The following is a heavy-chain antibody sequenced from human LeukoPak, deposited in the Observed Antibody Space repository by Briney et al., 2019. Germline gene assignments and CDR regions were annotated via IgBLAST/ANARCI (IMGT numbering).Heavy chain of an antibody. J-gene: IGHJ4*02. D-gene: IGHD3-16*01. CDR1: GFTFSSYA. CDR2: ISGSGGST. CDR3: AKAGRILRYFDY. Sequence: GGSLRLSCAASGFTFSSYAMSWVRQAPGKGLEWVSAISGSGGSTYYADSVKGRFTFSRDNSKNTLYLQMNSLRAEDTAVYYCAKAGRILRYFDYWGQGTLVTVSS. V-gene: IGHV3-23*01.